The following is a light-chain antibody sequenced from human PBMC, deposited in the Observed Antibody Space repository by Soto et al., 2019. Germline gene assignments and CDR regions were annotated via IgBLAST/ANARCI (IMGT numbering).Light chain of an antibody. J-gene: IGLJ3*02. CDR1: APKSEVI. CDR3: AAWDDSLSGFWV. V-gene: IGLV1-47*01. CDR2: RNN. Sequence: QSVLTQPPQRLGPPGRGSPSLVLEAAPKSEVIMYTGTSSSQERPPKLLIYRNNQRPSGVPDRFSGSKSGTSASLAISGLRSEDEADYYCAAWDDSLSGFWVFGGGTKLTVL.